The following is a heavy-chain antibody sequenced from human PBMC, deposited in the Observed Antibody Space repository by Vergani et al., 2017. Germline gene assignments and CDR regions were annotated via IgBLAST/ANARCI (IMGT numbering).Heavy chain of an antibody. CDR3: AKEGCSGGSCFSPAGWFDP. J-gene: IGHJ5*02. Sequence: QVQLVQSGAEVKKPGSSVKVSCKASGGTFSSYAISWVRQAPGQGLEWMGRIIPILGTANYAQKFQGRVTITADESTSTAYMELSSLRSEDTAVYYCAKEGCSGGSCFSPAGWFDPWGQGTLVTVSS. CDR1: GGTFSSYA. V-gene: IGHV1-69*11. D-gene: IGHD2-15*01. CDR2: IIPILGTA.